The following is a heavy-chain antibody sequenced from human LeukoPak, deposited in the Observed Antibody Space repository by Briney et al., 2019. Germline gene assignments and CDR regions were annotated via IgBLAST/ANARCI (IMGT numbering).Heavy chain of an antibody. J-gene: IGHJ5*02. V-gene: IGHV1-2*02. CDR1: GYTFTGYY. Sequence: ASVKVSCKASGYTFTGYYMHWVRQATGQGLEWMGWINPNSGGTNYAQKFQGRVTMTRDTSISTAYMELSRLRSDDTPVYYCARAGGIVVVPAAPAPTPWFAPWGQGTLVTVSS. CDR2: INPNSGGT. CDR3: ARAGGIVVVPAAPAPTPWFAP. D-gene: IGHD2-2*01.